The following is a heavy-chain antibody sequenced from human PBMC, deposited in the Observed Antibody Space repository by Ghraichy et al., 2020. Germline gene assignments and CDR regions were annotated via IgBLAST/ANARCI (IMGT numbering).Heavy chain of an antibody. CDR1: GFTFSSYS. Sequence: GESLNISCAASGFTFSSYSMNWVRQAPGKGLEWVSSISSSSSYIYYADSVKGRFTISRDNAKNSLYLQMNSLRAEDTAVYYCARDRYSSGWYHYYYYYGMDVWGQGTTVTVSS. V-gene: IGHV3-21*01. CDR3: ARDRYSSGWYHYYYYYGMDV. D-gene: IGHD6-19*01. CDR2: ISSSSSYI. J-gene: IGHJ6*02.